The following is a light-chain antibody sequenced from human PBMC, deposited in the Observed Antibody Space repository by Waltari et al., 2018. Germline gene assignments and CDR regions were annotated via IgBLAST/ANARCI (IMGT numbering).Light chain of an antibody. CDR1: QSLLHSNGYNY. Sequence: DIVMTQSPLSLSVTPGEPASISCRSSQSLLHSNGYNYLDWYLQKPGQSPPPLIYLAPXXXXXXXXXXXXXXXXXXXTLKISRVEAEDVGVYYCMQALQTPRTFGQGTKVEIK. J-gene: IGKJ1*01. CDR2: LAP. V-gene: IGKV2-28*01. CDR3: MQALQTPRT.